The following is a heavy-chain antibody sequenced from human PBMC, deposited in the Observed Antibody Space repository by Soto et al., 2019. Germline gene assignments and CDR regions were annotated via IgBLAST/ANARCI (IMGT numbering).Heavy chain of an antibody. V-gene: IGHV1-18*04. CDR1: GYTFTSYG. CDR2: ISAYNGNT. CDR3: ARVGLVTIFGVVITGFDY. D-gene: IGHD3-3*01. Sequence: CKASGYTFTSYGISWVRQAPGQGLEWMGWISAYNGNTNYAQKLQGRVTMTTDTSTSTAYMELRSLRSDDTAVYYCARVGLVTIFGVVITGFDYWGQGTLVTSPQ. J-gene: IGHJ4*02.